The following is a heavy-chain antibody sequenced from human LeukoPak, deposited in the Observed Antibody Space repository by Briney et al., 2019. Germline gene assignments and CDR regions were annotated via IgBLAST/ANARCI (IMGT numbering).Heavy chain of an antibody. V-gene: IGHV4-59*08. J-gene: IGHJ4*02. Sequence: SETLSLTCTVSGGSISSYYWSWIRQPPVKGLEWIGYIYYSGGTNYNPSLKSRVTISVDTSKKQFSLRLSSVTAADTAVYYCARRGGDSSGNFDYWGQGTLVTVSS. D-gene: IGHD3-22*01. CDR1: GGSISSYY. CDR2: IYYSGGT. CDR3: ARRGGDSSGNFDY.